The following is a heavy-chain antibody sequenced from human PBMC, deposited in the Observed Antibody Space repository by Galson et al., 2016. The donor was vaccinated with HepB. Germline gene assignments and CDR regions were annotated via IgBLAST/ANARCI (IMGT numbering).Heavy chain of an antibody. D-gene: IGHD3-16*02. CDR1: GFTFSSYA. J-gene: IGHJ4*02. Sequence: SLRLSCAASGFTFSSYAMHWVRQAPGKGLEWVAVISFDGSNNFYADSVKGRFTISRDNSKNTLYLQMNSLRAEDTAVYYCAIDDDHVWGTYRYTRTVPQYYFDYWGQGTLVTVSS. CDR3: AIDDDHVWGTYRYTRTVPQYYFDY. CDR2: ISFDGSNN. V-gene: IGHV3-30-3*01.